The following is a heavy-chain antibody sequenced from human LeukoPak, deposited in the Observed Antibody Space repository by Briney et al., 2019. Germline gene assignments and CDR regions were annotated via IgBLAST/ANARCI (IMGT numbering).Heavy chain of an antibody. CDR3: ARSNQADDY. Sequence: GGSLRLSCAASGFTFSSYSMHWVRQAPGKGLVWIARINPGGSSITYADAMKGRFTISRDNAKNTLYLQMDSLRAEDTGVYYCARSNQADDYWGQGTLVTVSS. CDR2: INPGGSSI. J-gene: IGHJ4*02. D-gene: IGHD1-14*01. V-gene: IGHV3-74*01. CDR1: GFTFSSYS.